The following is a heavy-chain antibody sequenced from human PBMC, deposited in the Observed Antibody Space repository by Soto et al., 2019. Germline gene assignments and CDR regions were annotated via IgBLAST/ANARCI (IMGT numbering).Heavy chain of an antibody. CDR3: ERGGPYYYDSSGYYPFRY. J-gene: IGHJ4*02. CDR2: IWYDGSNK. Sequence: QVQLVESGGGVVQPGRSLRLSCAASGFTFSSYGMHWVRQAPGKGLEWVAVIWYDGSNKYYADSVKGRFTISRDNSKNTLYLQMNSLRAEDTAVYYCERGGPYYYDSSGYYPFRYWGQGTLVTVSS. V-gene: IGHV3-33*01. D-gene: IGHD3-22*01. CDR1: GFTFSSYG.